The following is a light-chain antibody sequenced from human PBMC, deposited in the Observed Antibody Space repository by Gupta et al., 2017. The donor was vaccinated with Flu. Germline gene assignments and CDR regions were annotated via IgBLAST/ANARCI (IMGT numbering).Light chain of an antibody. CDR1: QSLLHSNGYNY. CDR3: MQDLQTPLT. CDR2: LGS. Sequence: DIVLTQSPLALPVTPAEPASIPCRSSQSLLHSNGYNYLDWYLQKPGQSPQLLIYLGSNRASGVPDRFSGSGSGTDFTLKISRVEAEDVGVYYCMQDLQTPLTFGGGTKVEIK. V-gene: IGKV2-28*01. J-gene: IGKJ4*01.